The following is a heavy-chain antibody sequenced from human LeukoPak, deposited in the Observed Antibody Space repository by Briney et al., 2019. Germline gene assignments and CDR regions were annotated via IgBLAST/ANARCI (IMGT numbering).Heavy chain of an antibody. CDR1: GFTFSSYG. Sequence: GGSLRLSCAASGFTFSSYGMHWVRQAPGKGLEWVAVISYDGSNKYYADSVKGRFTISRDNSKNTLYLQMNSLRAEDTAVYYCARDDVPPGYCSGGSCLTRPPLDYWGQGTLVTVSS. J-gene: IGHJ4*02. V-gene: IGHV3-30*19. CDR3: ARDDVPPGYCSGGSCLTRPPLDY. D-gene: IGHD2-15*01. CDR2: ISYDGSNK.